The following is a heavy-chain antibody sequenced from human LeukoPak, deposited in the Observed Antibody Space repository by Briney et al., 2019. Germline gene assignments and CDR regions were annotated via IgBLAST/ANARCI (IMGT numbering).Heavy chain of an antibody. CDR3: ARWSDSQRAFDN. Sequence: SETLSLTCSVSGASMINYCWNWLRRPPGRGLEWIGYICHNGATNSYPSLKSRVTKSIDTSKNQLSLRLASVTASDTAVYFCARWSDSQRAFDNWGQGTQVTVSS. V-gene: IGHV4-59*01. J-gene: IGHJ4*02. D-gene: IGHD4-23*01. CDR2: ICHNGAT. CDR1: GASMINYC.